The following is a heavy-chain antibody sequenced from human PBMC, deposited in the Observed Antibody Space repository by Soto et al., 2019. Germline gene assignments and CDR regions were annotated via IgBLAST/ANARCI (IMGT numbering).Heavy chain of an antibody. CDR2: IISKTDGGTT. CDR3: TAAGVVVVVAGTPDDF. Sequence: GGFLRFSCAASGFTFSNAWMSWVRQAPGKGLEWVGRIISKTDGGTTDYAAPVKGRFTISRDDSKNMLYLQMNSLRTEDTAVYYCTAAGVVVVVAGTPDDFWGQGALVTVSS. D-gene: IGHD2-15*01. J-gene: IGHJ4*02. V-gene: IGHV3-15*01. CDR1: GFTFSNAW.